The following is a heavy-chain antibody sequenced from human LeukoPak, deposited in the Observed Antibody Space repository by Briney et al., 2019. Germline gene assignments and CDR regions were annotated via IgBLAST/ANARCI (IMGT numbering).Heavy chain of an antibody. CDR1: GGSISSGGYY. Sequence: TSETLSLTCTVSGGSISSGGYYWSWIRQPQGKGLEWIGEGSDVGGTKYNPSLKSRVTISADTSKNQFSLKLSSVTAADTAVYYCAQNGQSGFSFDPWGQGTLVTVSS. CDR3: AQNGQSGFSFDP. V-gene: IGHV4-61*08. CDR2: GSDVGGT. D-gene: IGHD2-8*01. J-gene: IGHJ5*02.